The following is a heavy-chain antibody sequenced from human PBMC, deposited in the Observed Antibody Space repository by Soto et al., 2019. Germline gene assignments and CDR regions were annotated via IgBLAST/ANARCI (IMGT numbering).Heavy chain of an antibody. CDR2: ISGTGATS. CDR3: VWDTVTTWRCYGVEI. D-gene: IGHD2-15*01. CDR1: GFDSTEYA. Sequence: LQSGGGFVQTGGSLGLYCAASGFDSTEYALSWVRQAPGKGMERVSGISGTGATSYYADSVKGRFSISRDKSKNTVSLIMNSLRADDSAVYFCVWDTVTTWRCYGVEIWGQGTTVAVS. J-gene: IGHJ6*02. V-gene: IGHV3-23*01.